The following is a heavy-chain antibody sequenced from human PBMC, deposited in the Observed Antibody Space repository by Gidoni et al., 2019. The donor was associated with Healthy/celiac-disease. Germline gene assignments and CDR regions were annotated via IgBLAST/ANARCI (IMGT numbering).Heavy chain of an antibody. J-gene: IGHJ6*02. CDR1: GYAFTGYY. D-gene: IGHD2-2*01. Sequence: QVQLVQSGAEVKKPGASVTVSCKASGYAFTGYYMHCVRQAPGQGLAWMGWINPNRGGTNYAQKFQGRVTMTRDTSISTAYMELSRLRSDDTAVYYCARDGYIVVVPAATGGYYYYGMDVWGQGTTVTVSS. CDR3: ARDGYIVVVPAATGGYYYYGMDV. V-gene: IGHV1-2*02. CDR2: INPNRGGT.